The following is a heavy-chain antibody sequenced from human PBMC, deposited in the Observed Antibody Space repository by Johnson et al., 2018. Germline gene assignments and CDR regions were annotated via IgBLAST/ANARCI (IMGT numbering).Heavy chain of an antibody. J-gene: IGHJ3*02. V-gene: IGHV3-9*01. Sequence: VQLQESGGGVVQPGRSLRLSCAASGFTFDDYGMHWVRQAPGQGLEWVSGISWNGGSVGYAASVKGRFTLSRDNAKNSLYLHMKSLSAEGTAVYYCARDPIFGVLRAGAFDIWGQGTMVTVSS. CDR3: ARDPIFGVLRAGAFDI. D-gene: IGHD3-3*02. CDR1: GFTFDDYG. CDR2: ISWNGGSV.